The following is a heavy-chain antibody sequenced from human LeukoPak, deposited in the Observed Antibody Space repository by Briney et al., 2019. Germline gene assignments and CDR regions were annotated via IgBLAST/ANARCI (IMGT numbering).Heavy chain of an antibody. J-gene: IGHJ4*02. CDR3: ARVGALSSSWLLY. CDR2: ISRSATTI. Sequence: GGSLRLSCAASGFTFSSYEMNWVRQAPGKGLEWVSSISRSATTIYYADSVKGRFTISGDNAKNSLYLQMNSLRAEDTAVYFCARVGALSSSWLLYWGQGTLVTVSS. CDR1: GFTFSSYE. D-gene: IGHD6-13*01. V-gene: IGHV3-48*03.